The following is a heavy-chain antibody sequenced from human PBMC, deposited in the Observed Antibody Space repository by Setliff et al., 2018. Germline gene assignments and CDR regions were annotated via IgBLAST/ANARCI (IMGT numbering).Heavy chain of an antibody. CDR2: ISSSSSTI. Sequence: GSLRLSCAASGFTFSSYSMNWVRQAPGKGLEWVSYISSSSSTIYYADSVEGRFTISRDNAKNSLYLQMNSLRAEDTAVYYCARDKRPWSGPIDYWGQGTLVTVSS. CDR3: ARDKRPWSGPIDY. D-gene: IGHD3-3*01. V-gene: IGHV3-48*01. CDR1: GFTFSSYS. J-gene: IGHJ4*02.